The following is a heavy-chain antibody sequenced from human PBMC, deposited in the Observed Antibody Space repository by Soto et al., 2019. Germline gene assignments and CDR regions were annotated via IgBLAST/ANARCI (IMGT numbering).Heavy chain of an antibody. V-gene: IGHV1-24*01. CDR3: ATFAYGGSFDF. J-gene: IGHJ4*02. Sequence: ASVKVSCKVSGFSLSRLSMHWVRQAPGKGLEWMGGFDPEDGETMYAQKFQGRLTMAEDTSTDTAYMELSSLGSGDTAVYYCATFAYGGSFDFWGQGTLVTVSS. D-gene: IGHD4-17*01. CDR2: FDPEDGET. CDR1: GFSLSRLS.